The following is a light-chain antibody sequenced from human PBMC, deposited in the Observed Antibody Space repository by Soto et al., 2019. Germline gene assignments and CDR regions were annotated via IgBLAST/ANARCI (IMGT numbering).Light chain of an antibody. J-gene: IGLJ1*01. CDR2: EVS. V-gene: IGLV2-14*01. CDR3: SSYTSSSTYV. CDR1: SSDVGGYDY. Sequence: QSALTQPASASGSPGQSITISCTGTSSDVGGYDYVSWYQQHPGKAPKLMIYEVSNRPSGVSNRFSASKSGNTASLTISGLQAEDEADYYCSSYTSSSTYVFGTGTKLTVL.